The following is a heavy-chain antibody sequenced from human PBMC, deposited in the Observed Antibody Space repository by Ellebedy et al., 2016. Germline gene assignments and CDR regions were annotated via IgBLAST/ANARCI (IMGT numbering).Heavy chain of an antibody. Sequence: ASVKVSCKASGGTFSSYAISWVRQAPGQGLEWMGRIIPILGIANYAQKFQGRVTITADKSTSTAYMELSSLRSEDTAVYYCARGRIAQLWSERYFDLWGRGTLVTVSS. CDR1: GGTFSSYA. V-gene: IGHV1-69*04. CDR3: ARGRIAQLWSERYFDL. J-gene: IGHJ2*01. D-gene: IGHD5-18*01. CDR2: IIPILGIA.